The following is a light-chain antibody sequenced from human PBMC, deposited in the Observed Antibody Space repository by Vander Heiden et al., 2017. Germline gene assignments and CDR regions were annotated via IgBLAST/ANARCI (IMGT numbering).Light chain of an antibody. J-gene: IGLJ3*02. CDR2: KDD. V-gene: IGLV3-25*03. CDR3: RSADSNGTWV. Sequence: SYDLPHPPSVPVSPGPTPRITRSGDALAHQYAYWSQQKPGQAPVLVIYKDDERPSGIPERFSGSSSETTVTLTISGVQAEDEADYYCRSADSNGTWVFGGGTKLTVL. CDR1: ALAHQY.